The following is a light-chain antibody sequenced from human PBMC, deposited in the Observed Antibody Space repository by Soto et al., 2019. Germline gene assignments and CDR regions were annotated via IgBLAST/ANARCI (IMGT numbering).Light chain of an antibody. V-gene: IGLV1-44*01. CDR1: RSNVGSNT. Sequence: QSVLTQPPSTSGTPGQRVTISCSGSRSNVGSNTVIWYQQLPGTAPKLLIYSNNQRPSGVPDRFSGSKSGTSASLAISGLQSEDEADYYCAAWDDSLNGSYVFGTGTKVTVL. J-gene: IGLJ1*01. CDR2: SNN. CDR3: AAWDDSLNGSYV.